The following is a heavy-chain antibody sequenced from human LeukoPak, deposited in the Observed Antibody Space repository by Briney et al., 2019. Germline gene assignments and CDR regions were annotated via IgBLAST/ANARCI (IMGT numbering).Heavy chain of an antibody. CDR2: IYYSGST. V-gene: IGHV4-59*01. CDR3: ARSVVTLYWYFDL. D-gene: IGHD4-23*01. J-gene: IGHJ2*01. CDR1: GGSTSGYH. Sequence: PSETLSLTCTVSGGSTSGYHYNWIRQPPGKGLEWIGYIYYSGSTNYNPSLKSRVTISLDTSKNQFSLKLSSVTTADTAVYYCARSVVTLYWYFDLWGRGTLVTVSS.